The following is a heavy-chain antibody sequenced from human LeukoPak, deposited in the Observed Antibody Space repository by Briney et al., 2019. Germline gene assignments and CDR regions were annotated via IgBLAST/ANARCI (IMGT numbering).Heavy chain of an antibody. CDR1: GFTFSSYD. D-gene: IGHD3-9*01. V-gene: IGHV3-13*01. CDR3: AQWGDYDILTGYYVSDY. CDR2: IGTAADT. J-gene: IGHJ4*02. Sequence: PGGSLRLSCAASGFTFSSYDMHWVRQATGRGLEWVSSIGTAADTYYPGSVKGRFTISRENAKNTLYLQMNSLRVEDTAVYYCAQWGDYDILTGYYVSDYWGQGTLVTVSS.